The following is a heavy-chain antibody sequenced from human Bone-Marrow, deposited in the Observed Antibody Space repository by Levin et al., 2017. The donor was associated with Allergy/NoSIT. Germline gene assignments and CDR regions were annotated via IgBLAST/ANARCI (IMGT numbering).Heavy chain of an antibody. J-gene: IGHJ5*02. D-gene: IGHD5-18*01. Sequence: PSETLSLTCSVSGSSIRSGDYYWTWIRQPPGTGLEWIGYIDHSGSTYYTPSLKSRVTISLATSTNQFSLRLNSVTAADTAVYYFARVGYLNNATLVLLWLDPWGQGTLVTVSS. CDR3: ARVGYLNNATLVLLWLDP. V-gene: IGHV4-30-4*01. CDR1: GSSIRSGDYY. CDR2: IDHSGST.